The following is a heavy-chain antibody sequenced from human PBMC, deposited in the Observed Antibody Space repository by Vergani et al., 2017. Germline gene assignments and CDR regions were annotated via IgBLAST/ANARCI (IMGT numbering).Heavy chain of an antibody. Sequence: QVQLVQSGAAVKKPGASAKVSCTASGYIFKNYYMHWLRLAPGQGFQWMGVVNFVTGAATSPQKFEGRITMTRDTSTATFYMDLSSLKYEDTGIYYCARSIGYCNSGSGRPCYFDLWGQGTLVTVSS. J-gene: IGHJ4*02. V-gene: IGHV1-46*02. CDR3: ARSIGYCNSGSGRPCYFDL. D-gene: IGHD2-15*01. CDR1: GYIFKNYY. CDR2: VNFVTGAA.